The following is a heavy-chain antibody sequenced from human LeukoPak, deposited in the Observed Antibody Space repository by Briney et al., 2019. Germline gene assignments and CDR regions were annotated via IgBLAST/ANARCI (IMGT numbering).Heavy chain of an antibody. J-gene: IGHJ6*02. V-gene: IGHV3-43*02. CDR3: ARDPSNIVVVVAATYYYGMDV. D-gene: IGHD2-15*01. CDR1: GFTFDDYA. CDR2: ISGDGSST. Sequence: GGSLRLSCAASGFTFDDYAIHWVRQAPGRGLEWVSLISGDGSSTYYADFVKGRFTISRDNSKNSLYLQMNSLRAEDTAVYYCARDPSNIVVVVAATYYYGMDVWGQGTTVTVSS.